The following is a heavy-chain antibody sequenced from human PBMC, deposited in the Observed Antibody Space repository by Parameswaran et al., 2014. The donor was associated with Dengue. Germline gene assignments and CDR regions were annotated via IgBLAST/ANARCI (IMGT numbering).Heavy chain of an antibody. CDR1: SNA. J-gene: IGHJ5*02. V-gene: IGHV3-23*01. D-gene: IGHD2-2*01. CDR3: CLEGYCSSTSCYGARGFDP. CDR2: ISGSGGST. Sequence: SNARGCARCPGKGLEWVSAISGSGGSTYYADSVKGRFTISRDNSKNTLYLQMNSLRAEDTAVYYCCLEGYCSSTSCYGARGFDPWGQGTLVTVSS.